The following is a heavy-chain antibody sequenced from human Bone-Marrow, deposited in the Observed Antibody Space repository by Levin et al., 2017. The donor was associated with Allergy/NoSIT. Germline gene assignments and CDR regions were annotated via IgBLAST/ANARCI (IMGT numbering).Heavy chain of an antibody. CDR3: AKGIAALPYYYYYGMDV. CDR1: GFTFSSYG. V-gene: IGHV3-30*18. Sequence: GESLKISCAASGFTFSSYGMHWVRQAPGKGLEWVAVISYDGSNKYYADSVKGRFTISRDNSKNTLYLQMNSLRAEDTAVYYCAKGIAALPYYYYYGMDVWGQGTTVTVSS. D-gene: IGHD6-6*01. CDR2: ISYDGSNK. J-gene: IGHJ6*02.